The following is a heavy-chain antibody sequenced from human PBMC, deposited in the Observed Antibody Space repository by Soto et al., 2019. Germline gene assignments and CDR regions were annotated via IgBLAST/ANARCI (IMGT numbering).Heavy chain of an antibody. CDR2: ISGSGGST. J-gene: IGHJ3*02. V-gene: IGHV3-23*01. CDR1: GFTFSSYA. Sequence: GGSLRLSCAASGFTFSSYAMSWVRQAPGKGLEWVSAISGSGGSTYYADSVKGRFTISRDNSKNTLYLQMNSLRAEDKAVYYCAKGQTGAVAGRNDAFEIWGQGTMVTVSS. CDR3: AKGQTGAVAGRNDAFEI. D-gene: IGHD6-19*01.